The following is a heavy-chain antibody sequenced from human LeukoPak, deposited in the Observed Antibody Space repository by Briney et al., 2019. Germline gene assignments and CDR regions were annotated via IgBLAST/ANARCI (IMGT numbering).Heavy chain of an antibody. D-gene: IGHD6-19*01. Sequence: PSETLSLTCTVSGGSISSGDYYWSWIRQPPGKGLEWIGYIYHSGSTYYNPSLKSRVTISVDRSKNQFSLKLSSVTAADTAVYYCARGEVAVAGTWGQGTLVTVSS. CDR3: ARGEVAVAGT. CDR1: GGSISSGDYY. J-gene: IGHJ5*02. V-gene: IGHV4-30-2*01. CDR2: IYHSGST.